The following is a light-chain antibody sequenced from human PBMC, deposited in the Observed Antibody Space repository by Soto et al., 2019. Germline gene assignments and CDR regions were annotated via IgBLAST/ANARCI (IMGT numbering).Light chain of an antibody. CDR1: NIGSKS. CDR3: HVWDSSSDNPVV. J-gene: IGLJ2*01. Sequence: SYELTQPPSVSVAPGKTARITCGGNNIGSKSVHWYQQKPGQAPVLVIYYDSDRPSGIPERFSGSTSGNTATLTISRVEAGDEADYYCHVWDSSSDNPVVFGGGTK. CDR2: YDS. V-gene: IGLV3-21*04.